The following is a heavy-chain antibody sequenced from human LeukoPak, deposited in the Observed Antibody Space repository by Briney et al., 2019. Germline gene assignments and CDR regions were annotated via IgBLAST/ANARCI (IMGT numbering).Heavy chain of an antibody. CDR2: ISGSGSST. J-gene: IGHJ4*02. CDR3: AKDKYSGSPYYFDY. CDR1: GFTSSSYA. D-gene: IGHD1-26*01. Sequence: PGGSLRLSCAASGFTSSSYAMSWVRQAPGKGLEWVSGISGSGSSTYYADSVKGRFTISRDNSKNTLYLQMNSLRAEDTAVYYCAKDKYSGSPYYFDYWGQGTLVTVSS. V-gene: IGHV3-23*01.